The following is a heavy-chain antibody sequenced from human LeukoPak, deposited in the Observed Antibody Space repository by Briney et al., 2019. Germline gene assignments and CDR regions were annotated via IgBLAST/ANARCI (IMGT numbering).Heavy chain of an antibody. D-gene: IGHD3-10*01. V-gene: IGHV4-34*01. CDR3: ARAGTYYYGSGSYYR. Sequence: SETLSLTCAVYGGSFSGYYWSWIRQPPGKGLEWIGGINHSGSTNYNPSLKSRVTISVDTSKNQFSLKLSSVTAADTAVYYCARAGTYYYGSGSYYRWGQGTMVTVSS. CDR1: GGSFSGYY. J-gene: IGHJ3*01. CDR2: INHSGST.